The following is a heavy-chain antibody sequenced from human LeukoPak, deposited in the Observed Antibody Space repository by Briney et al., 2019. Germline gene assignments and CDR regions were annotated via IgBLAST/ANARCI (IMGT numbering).Heavy chain of an antibody. CDR2: ISSGGSAI. CDR1: GFTFSDYY. Sequence: GGSLRLSCAASGFTFSDYYMSWIRQAPGKGLEWVSYISSGGSAIYYSDSVKGRFTISRDNAQNSLYLQMNSLRVEDTAVYYCARDREPEGGYYYYMDVWGTGTPVTVSS. V-gene: IGHV3-11*04. CDR3: ARDREPEGGYYYYMDV. D-gene: IGHD1-14*01. J-gene: IGHJ6*03.